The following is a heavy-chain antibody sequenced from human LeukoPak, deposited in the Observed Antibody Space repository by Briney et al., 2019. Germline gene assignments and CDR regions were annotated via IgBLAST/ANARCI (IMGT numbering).Heavy chain of an antibody. Sequence: GGSLRLSCAASGFTFSSYGMHWVRQAPGKGLEWVAFIRYDGSNKYYADSVKGRFTISRDNSKNTLYLQMNSLRVKDTAVYYCAKDRGDYFDYWGQGTLVTVSS. J-gene: IGHJ4*02. D-gene: IGHD5-24*01. CDR3: AKDRGDYFDY. CDR1: GFTFSSYG. CDR2: IRYDGSNK. V-gene: IGHV3-30*02.